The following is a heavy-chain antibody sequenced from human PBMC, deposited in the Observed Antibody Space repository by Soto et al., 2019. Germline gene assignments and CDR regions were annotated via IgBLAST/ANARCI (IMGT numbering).Heavy chain of an antibody. V-gene: IGHV3-48*03. Sequence: EVQLVESGGGLVQPGGSLRLSCVASKFTFSNYEMYWVRQAPGKGLEWVSYISSSGNTIFYADSVKGRFTISRDNAKNSLYLQMNSLRAEDTAVYYCAREDSVAVAVLDYWGQGTLVTVSS. CDR1: KFTFSNYE. J-gene: IGHJ4*02. D-gene: IGHD6-19*01. CDR3: AREDSVAVAVLDY. CDR2: ISSSGNTI.